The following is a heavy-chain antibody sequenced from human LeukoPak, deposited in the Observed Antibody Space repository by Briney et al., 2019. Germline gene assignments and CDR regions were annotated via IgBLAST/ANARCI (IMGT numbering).Heavy chain of an antibody. D-gene: IGHD1-26*01. CDR1: GYTFTGYY. CDR2: INPNSGGT. CDR3: ARDSGSYYGLADY. J-gene: IGHJ4*02. Sequence: ASVKVSCKASGYTFTGYYMHWVRQAPGQGLEWMGWINPNSGGTNYTQKFQGRVTMTRDTSISTAHMELSRLRSDDTAVYYCARDSGSYYGLADYWGQGTLVTVSS. V-gene: IGHV1-2*02.